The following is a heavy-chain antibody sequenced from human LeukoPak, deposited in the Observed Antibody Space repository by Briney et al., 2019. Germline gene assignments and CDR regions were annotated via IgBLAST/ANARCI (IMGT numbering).Heavy chain of an antibody. V-gene: IGHV4-39*07. D-gene: IGHD1-26*01. J-gene: IGHJ4*02. CDR3: ARDGSGSYLTFDY. CDR1: GGSVRGTTDY. Sequence: SETLSLTCTVSGGSVRGTTDYWGWIRQPPGKGLEWIVNVYCSGGTYYNPSLKSRVTISVDTSKNQFSLKLSSVTAADAAVYYCARDGSGSYLTFDYWGQGTLVTVSS. CDR2: VYCSGGT.